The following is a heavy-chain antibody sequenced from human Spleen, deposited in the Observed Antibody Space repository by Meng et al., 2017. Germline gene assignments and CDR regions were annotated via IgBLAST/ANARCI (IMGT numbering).Heavy chain of an antibody. J-gene: IGHJ4*02. V-gene: IGHV1-2*06. CDR2: INPNSGGT. CDR1: GYTFTGYY. D-gene: IGHD3-9*01. CDR3: AAYDILTGYSLLNDY. Sequence: QGQLVQAGVEVKQSRASVKVFCKASGYTFTGYYMHWVRQAPGQGLEWMGRINPNSGGTNYAQKFQGRVTMTRDTSISTAYMELSRLRSDDTAVYYCAAYDILTGYSLLNDYWGQGTLVTVPS.